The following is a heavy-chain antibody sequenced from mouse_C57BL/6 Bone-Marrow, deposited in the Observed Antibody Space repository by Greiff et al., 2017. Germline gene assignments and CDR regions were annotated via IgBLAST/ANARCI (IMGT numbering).Heavy chain of an antibody. CDR3: ARLTGPFAY. Sequence: QVQLKESGAELVRPGTSVKVSCKASGYAFTNYLIEWVKQRPGQGLEWIGVINPGSGGTNYNEKFKGKATLTADKSSSTAYMQLSSLTSEDSAVYFCARLTGPFAYWGQGTLVTVSA. CDR2: INPGSGGT. V-gene: IGHV1-54*01. J-gene: IGHJ3*01. D-gene: IGHD3-1*01. CDR1: GYAFTNYL.